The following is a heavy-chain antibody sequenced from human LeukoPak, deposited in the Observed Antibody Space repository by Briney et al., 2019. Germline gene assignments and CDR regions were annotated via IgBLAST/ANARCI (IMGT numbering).Heavy chain of an antibody. CDR1: GYTFTSYA. CDR3: ARDLFHGSGSYYAPGPGTHSLSPTHHDY. J-gene: IGHJ4*02. V-gene: IGHV7-4-1*02. CDR2: INTNTGNP. Sequence: ASVKVSCKASGYTFTSYAMNWVRQAPGQGLEWMGWINTNTGNPTYAQGFTGRSVFSLDTSVSTAYLQISSLKAEDTAVYYCARDLFHGSGSYYAPGPGTHSLSPTHHDYWGQGTLVTVSS. D-gene: IGHD3-10*01.